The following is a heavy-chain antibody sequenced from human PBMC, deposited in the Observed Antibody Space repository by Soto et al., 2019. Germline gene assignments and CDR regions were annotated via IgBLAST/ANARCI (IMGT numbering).Heavy chain of an antibody. Sequence: SGPTLVNPTQTLTLTCTLSGISLSTSGVGLGWIRQTPGKALEWLALVYWNDDKHYSPSLKSRLTITKDTSKNQAILTMTNMDPVDTATYYCARGLATLPVFAFDIWGQGAVVTVSS. CDR2: VYWNDDK. CDR1: GISLSTSGVG. V-gene: IGHV2-5*01. CDR3: ARGLATLPVFAFDI. D-gene: IGHD1-1*01. J-gene: IGHJ3*02.